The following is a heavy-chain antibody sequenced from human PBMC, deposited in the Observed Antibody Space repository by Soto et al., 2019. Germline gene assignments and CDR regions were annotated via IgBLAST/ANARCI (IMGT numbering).Heavy chain of an antibody. J-gene: IGHJ1*01. CDR1: GGTFSSYA. D-gene: IGHD2-21*01. Sequence: QVQLVQSGAEVKKPGSSVKVSCKASGGTFSSYAISWVRQAPGQGLEWMGGLIPIFGTANYAQKFQCRVTITADESMSTAYMELGSVGSEDTAMYYCAGDGGGDSNQGGEYFQHWGQGTLVTVSS. CDR3: AGDGGGDSNQGGEYFQH. CDR2: LIPIFGTA. V-gene: IGHV1-69*12.